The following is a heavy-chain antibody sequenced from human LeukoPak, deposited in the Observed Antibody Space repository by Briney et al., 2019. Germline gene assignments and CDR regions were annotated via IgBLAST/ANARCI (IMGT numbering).Heavy chain of an antibody. CDR1: GYTFTSYY. CDR2: INPSGGST. V-gene: IGHV1-46*01. J-gene: IGHJ6*02. D-gene: IGHD4-23*01. CDR3: AREVRPNLRWDILHYYYYGMDV. Sequence: EASVKVSCKASGYTFTSYYMHWVRQAPGQGLEWMGIINPSGGSTSYAQKFQGRVTMTRDTSTSTVYMELSILRSEDTAVYYCAREVRPNLRWDILHYYYYGMDVWGQGTTVTVSS.